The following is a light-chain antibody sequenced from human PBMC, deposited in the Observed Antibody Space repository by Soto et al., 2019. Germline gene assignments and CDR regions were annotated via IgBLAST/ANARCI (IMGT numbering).Light chain of an antibody. CDR1: SSNIGTVYD. CDR2: ANS. J-gene: IGLJ1*01. CDR3: QSYDTSLSGYV. V-gene: IGLV1-40*01. Sequence: QAVVTQPPSVSGAPGQRVTISCTGSSSNIGTVYDAHWYQHLPGKAPKLLIYANSNRPSGVPDRFSGSKSGTSASLAITGLQAEDEADYYCQSYDTSLSGYVFGTGTKLTVL.